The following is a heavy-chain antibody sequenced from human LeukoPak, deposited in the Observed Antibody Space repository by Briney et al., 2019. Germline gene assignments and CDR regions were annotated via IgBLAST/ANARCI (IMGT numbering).Heavy chain of an antibody. CDR2: IYYSGST. CDR1: GGSISSSSYY. V-gene: IGHV4-39*01. CDR3: ARARLGSGYYIYYFDY. D-gene: IGHD3-22*01. Sequence: SSETLSLTCTVSGGSISSSSYYWAWIRQPPGKGLEWIGSIYYSGSTYYNPSLKSRVTISVDTSKNQFSLKLSSVTAADTAVYCCARARLGSGYYIYYFDYWGQGTLVTVSS. J-gene: IGHJ4*02.